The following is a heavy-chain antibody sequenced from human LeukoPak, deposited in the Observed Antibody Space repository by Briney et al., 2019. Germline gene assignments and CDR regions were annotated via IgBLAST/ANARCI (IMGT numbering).Heavy chain of an antibody. CDR1: RFTFSSYW. J-gene: IGHJ3*02. V-gene: IGHV3-7*01. CDR2: IKQDGSEK. CDR3: ARDSGAFDI. D-gene: IGHD6-25*01. Sequence: GGSLRLSCAASRFTFSSYWMSWVRQAPGKGLEWVANIKQDGSEKYYVDSVKGRFTISRDNAKNSLYLQMNSLRAEDTAVYYCARDSGAFDIWGQGTMVTVSS.